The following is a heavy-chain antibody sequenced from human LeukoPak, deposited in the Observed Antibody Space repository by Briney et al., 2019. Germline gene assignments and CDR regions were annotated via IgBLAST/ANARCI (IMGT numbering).Heavy chain of an antibody. V-gene: IGHV4-59*01. J-gene: IGHJ3*02. D-gene: IGHD1-26*01. CDR1: GGSISSYY. CDR2: IYYSGST. Sequence: PSETLSLTCTVSGGSISSYYRSWIRQPPGKGLEWIGYIYYSGSTNYNPSLKSRVNISVDTSKNQFSLKLSSVTAADTAVYYCARSPYSGSYYGAFDIWGQGTMVTVSS. CDR3: ARSPYSGSYYGAFDI.